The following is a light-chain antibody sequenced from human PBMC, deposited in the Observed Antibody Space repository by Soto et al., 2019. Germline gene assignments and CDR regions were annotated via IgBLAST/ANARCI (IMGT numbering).Light chain of an antibody. CDR1: QSITSTY. J-gene: IGKJ5*01. Sequence: EFVLTQSPGTLSLSPGERATLSCRASQSITSTYLAWYQQKPGQAPRLLISDASNRATGIPARFSGSGSGTDFTLTIRSLEPEDFAVYYCHQRQYWPPITFGQGTRLEIK. CDR3: HQRQYWPPIT. CDR2: DAS. V-gene: IGKV3-11*01.